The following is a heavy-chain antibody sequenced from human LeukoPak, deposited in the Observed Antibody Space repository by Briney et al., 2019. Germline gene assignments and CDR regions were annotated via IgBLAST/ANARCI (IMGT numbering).Heavy chain of an antibody. J-gene: IGHJ3*02. CDR1: GFTFSSYD. Sequence: PGGSLRLSCAASGFTFSSYDMHWVRQATEKGLEWVSAIGTAGDTYYPGSVKGRFTISRENAKNSLYLQMNSLRAGDTAVYYCARQGWSDAFDIWGQGTMVTVSS. CDR3: ARQGWSDAFDI. D-gene: IGHD2-15*01. CDR2: IGTAGDT. V-gene: IGHV3-13*01.